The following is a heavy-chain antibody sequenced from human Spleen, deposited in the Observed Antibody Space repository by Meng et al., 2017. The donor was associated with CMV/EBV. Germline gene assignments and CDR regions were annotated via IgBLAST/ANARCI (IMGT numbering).Heavy chain of an antibody. CDR3: AKRGPGGTATTPHYYYGMDV. Sequence: GESLKISCAASGFTFSSYGMHWVRQAPGKGLGWVAFIRYDGSIKYYADSVKGRFTISRDNSKNTLYVQMNSLRPEDTAVYYCAKRGPGGTATTPHYYYGMDVWGQGTTVTVSS. D-gene: IGHD4-17*01. J-gene: IGHJ6*02. CDR2: IRYDGSIK. V-gene: IGHV3-30*02. CDR1: GFTFSSYG.